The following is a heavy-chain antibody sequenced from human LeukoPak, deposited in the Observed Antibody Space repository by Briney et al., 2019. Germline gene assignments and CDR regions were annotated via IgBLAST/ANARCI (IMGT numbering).Heavy chain of an antibody. V-gene: IGHV1-2*02. CDR1: GYTFTGYY. D-gene: IGHD2-21*02. CDR2: INPNSGGT. Sequence: ASVKVSCKASGYTFTGYYMHWVGQAPGEGGEGMGGINPNSGGTNYAQKFQGRVTMTSDTSITTAYMELSRLRSDDTAVYYCARQGPLYCGGDCHAFDIWGQGTMVTVSS. J-gene: IGHJ3*02. CDR3: ARQGPLYCGGDCHAFDI.